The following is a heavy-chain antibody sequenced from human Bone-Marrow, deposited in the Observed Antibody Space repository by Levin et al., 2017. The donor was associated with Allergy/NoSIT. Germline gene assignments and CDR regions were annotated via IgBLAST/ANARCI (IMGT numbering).Heavy chain of an antibody. CDR2: IYSSGTT. Sequence: SETLSLTCTVSGGSISSHYWSWIRQPPGKGLEWIGYIYSSGTTKYNPSLKSRVIISIDTSNNQFSLSLSSVTAADTAVYYCARGVTAASAWGQGTLVTVSS. D-gene: IGHD2-2*01. J-gene: IGHJ5*02. CDR3: ARGVTAASA. V-gene: IGHV4-59*11. CDR1: GGSISSHY.